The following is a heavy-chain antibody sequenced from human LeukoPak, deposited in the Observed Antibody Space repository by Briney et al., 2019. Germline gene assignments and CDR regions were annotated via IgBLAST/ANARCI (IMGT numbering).Heavy chain of an antibody. J-gene: IGHJ5*01. CDR3: ARASGSYWWFDS. CDR1: GNTFTGYY. Sequence: ASVKVSCKASGNTFTGYYLHWVRQAPGQGLEWMGCVNPNSGDTNYAQKFQGSVTMTRDTSISTVYMELSRLRSDDTAVYYCARASGSYWWFDSWGQGTLVTVSS. D-gene: IGHD1-26*01. CDR2: VNPNSGDT. V-gene: IGHV1-2*02.